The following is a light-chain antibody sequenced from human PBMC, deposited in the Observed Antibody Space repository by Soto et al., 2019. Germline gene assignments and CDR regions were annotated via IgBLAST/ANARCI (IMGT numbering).Light chain of an antibody. CDR3: QQYDTSPRT. CDR1: QSVSSNY. Sequence: EIVLTQSPGTLSLSPGERATLSCRASQSVSSNYLAWYQKKRGQAPRLLIYGASSRATGIPTRFSGSGSGTDFTLTISRLEPEDFAVYYCQQYDTSPRTFGQGTKLEI. J-gene: IGKJ1*01. CDR2: GAS. V-gene: IGKV3-20*01.